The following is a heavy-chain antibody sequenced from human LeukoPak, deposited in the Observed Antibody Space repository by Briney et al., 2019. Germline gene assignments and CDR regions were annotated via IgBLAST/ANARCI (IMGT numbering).Heavy chain of an antibody. CDR2: INPNTGDT. Sequence: WASVKVSCTASGYTFTGYYLFWVRQAPGQGLEWMGWINPNTGDTRYGQKFQGRVTLTRDTSIRTTYMELSSLRSDDTAVYYCARDERFCNGDNHYPDLGYWGQGTLVTVSS. V-gene: IGHV1-2*02. CDR3: ARDERFCNGDNHYPDLGY. D-gene: IGHD2-15*01. J-gene: IGHJ4*02. CDR1: GYTFTGYY.